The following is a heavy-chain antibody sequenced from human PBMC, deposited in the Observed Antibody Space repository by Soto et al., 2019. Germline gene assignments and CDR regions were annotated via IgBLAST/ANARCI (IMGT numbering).Heavy chain of an antibody. D-gene: IGHD3-22*01. CDR1: GFTFSSNY. CDR2: IYSGGTT. CDR3: ARNGDSSDYRGWFDP. Sequence: GGSLRLSCAASGFTFSSNYMSWVRQAPGKGLEWVSVIYSGGTTYYADSVKGRLTISRDNSKNTLYLQMNSLRAEDTAVYYCARNGDSSDYRGWFDPWGQGTLVTVSS. V-gene: IGHV3-66*01. J-gene: IGHJ5*02.